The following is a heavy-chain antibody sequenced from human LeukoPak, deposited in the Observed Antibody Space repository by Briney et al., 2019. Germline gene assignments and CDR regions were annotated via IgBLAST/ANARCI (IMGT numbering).Heavy chain of an antibody. CDR1: RFSIGDYA. V-gene: IGHV3-49*04. Sequence: GGSLRLSCTGSRFSIGDYAMSWVRQAPGKGLEWVGFIRSNTFGGTTEYAASVKGRFTISRDDSKSIAYLQMNSLKTEDTAVYYCTRGLMGYSGYDDYWGQGTLVTVSS. CDR3: TRGLMGYSGYDDY. J-gene: IGHJ4*02. D-gene: IGHD5-12*01. CDR2: IRSNTFGGTT.